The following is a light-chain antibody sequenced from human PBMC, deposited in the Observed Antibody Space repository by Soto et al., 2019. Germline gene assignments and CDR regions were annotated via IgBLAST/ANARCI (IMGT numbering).Light chain of an antibody. V-gene: IGKV3-20*01. CDR1: HSVISTY. Sequence: EIVLTQSPGTLSLSPGEKATLSCRASHSVISTYLAWYQQKPGQAPRLLIYGASSRATGIPDRFSGSGSGTDFTLTINRLEPGDFAVYYCQQYGSSGTFGQGTKVDIK. CDR2: GAS. CDR3: QQYGSSGT. J-gene: IGKJ1*01.